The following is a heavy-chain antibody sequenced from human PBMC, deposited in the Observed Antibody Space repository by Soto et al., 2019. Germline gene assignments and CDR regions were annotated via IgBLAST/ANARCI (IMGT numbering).Heavy chain of an antibody. V-gene: IGHV1-69*02. D-gene: IGHD3-10*01. CDR2: IIPILGIA. J-gene: IGHJ4*02. Sequence: SVKVSSKASGGTFSSYTISWVRQAPGQGLEWMGRIIPILGIANYAQKFQGRVTITADKSTSTAYMELSSLRSEDTAVYYCATLSSFGTPEYYFDYWGQGTLVTVSS. CDR3: ATLSSFGTPEYYFDY. CDR1: GGTFSSYT.